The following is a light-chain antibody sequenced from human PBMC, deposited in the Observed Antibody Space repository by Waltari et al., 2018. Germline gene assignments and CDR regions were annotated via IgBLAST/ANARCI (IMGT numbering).Light chain of an antibody. CDR2: KAS. Sequence: DIQMTQSPSTLSASVGDRVTITCRASQSISSWLAWYQQKPGKAPKLLVYKASSLESGVPSRFSGGGSVTDFTLTISSLQPDDSATYYCQQYISFSKTFGQGTKVEIE. CDR1: QSISSW. CDR3: QQYISFSKT. V-gene: IGKV1-5*03. J-gene: IGKJ1*01.